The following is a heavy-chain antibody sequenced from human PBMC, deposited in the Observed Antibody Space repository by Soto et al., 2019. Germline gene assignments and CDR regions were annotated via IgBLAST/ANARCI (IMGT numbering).Heavy chain of an antibody. V-gene: IGHV4-34*01. J-gene: IGHJ6*02. CDR3: ARGDYNFWSGYSGDYYSGMDV. Sequence: SETLSLTCAVYGGSLSGFSWSWIRQPPGKGLGWIGEITHSRSTNYSPSLKSRVTISVDTSKNQFSLKLNAVSAADTAVYYCARGDYNFWSGYSGDYYSGMDVWGQGTTVTVSS. CDR2: ITHSRST. CDR1: GGSLSGFS. D-gene: IGHD3-3*01.